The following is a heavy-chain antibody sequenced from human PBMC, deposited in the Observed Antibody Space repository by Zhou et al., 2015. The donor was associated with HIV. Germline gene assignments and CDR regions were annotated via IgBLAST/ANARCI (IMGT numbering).Heavy chain of an antibody. CDR1: GGTFSSYA. CDR2: IIPIFGTA. CDR3: ARGGDYGDNEVYDAFDI. Sequence: QVQLVQSGAEVKKPGSSVKVSCKASGGTFSSYAISWVRQAPGQGLEWMGGIIPIFGTANYAQKFQGRVTITADESTSTAYMELSSLRSEDTAVYYCARGGDYGDNEVYDAFDIWGQGTMVTVSS. J-gene: IGHJ3*02. D-gene: IGHD4-17*01. V-gene: IGHV1-69*01.